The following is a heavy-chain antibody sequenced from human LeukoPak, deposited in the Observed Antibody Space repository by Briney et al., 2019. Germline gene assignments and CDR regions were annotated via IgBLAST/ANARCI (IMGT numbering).Heavy chain of an antibody. CDR2: MYYSGST. V-gene: IGHV4-39*01. CDR1: GGSISSNSYY. CDR3: ASVRRGFGESSKYYSYYYMHV. J-gene: IGHJ6*03. D-gene: IGHD3-10*01. Sequence: SETLSLTCTVSGGSISSNSYYWGWIRQPPGRGLEWIGSMYYSGSTYCNPSLKSRVTISVDTSKNQFSLKLTSVTAADTAVYYCASVRRGFGESSKYYSYYYMHVWGNGTTVTIAS.